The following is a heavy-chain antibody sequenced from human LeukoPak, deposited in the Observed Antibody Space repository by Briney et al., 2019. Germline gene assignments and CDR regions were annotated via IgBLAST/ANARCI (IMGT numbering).Heavy chain of an antibody. Sequence: GGSLRLSCAASGFSFSTYSMNWVRQAPGKGLEWVSSISSTSAHIFYADSVKGRFSISRDNAKNSLYLQMNSLRVEDTAVYYCASRYCTTTNCYSFDVWGQGTLVTVSS. CDR3: ASRYCTTTNCYSFDV. J-gene: IGHJ3*01. V-gene: IGHV3-21*01. CDR1: GFSFSTYS. D-gene: IGHD2-2*01. CDR2: ISSTSAHI.